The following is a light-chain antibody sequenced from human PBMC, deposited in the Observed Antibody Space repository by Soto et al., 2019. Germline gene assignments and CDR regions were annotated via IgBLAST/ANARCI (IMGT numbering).Light chain of an antibody. J-gene: IGKJ1*01. V-gene: IGKV3-20*01. Sequence: EIVLTQSPGTLSLSPGERATLSCRAIQSVSSSYLAWYQQKPGQAPRLLIYGASSRATGIPDRLSGSGSGTDFTLTISRLEPEDFAVYYCQQYGSSPTFGQGTKVDIK. CDR1: QSVSSSY. CDR3: QQYGSSPT. CDR2: GAS.